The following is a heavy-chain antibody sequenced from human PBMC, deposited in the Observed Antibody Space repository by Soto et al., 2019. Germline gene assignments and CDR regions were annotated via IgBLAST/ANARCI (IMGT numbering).Heavy chain of an antibody. V-gene: IGHV4-61*01. CDR3: ASDSSGYYYGIGY. J-gene: IGHJ4*02. D-gene: IGHD3-22*01. Sequence: SETLSLTCTVSGGSLSSGYYYWSWIRQPPGKGLAWIGYIHYSGSNNYNPSLKSRVIISVDTSKNQFSLKLSSVTAADTAVYYCASDSSGYYYGIGYWGQGTLVTVSS. CDR1: GGSLSSGYYY. CDR2: IHYSGSN.